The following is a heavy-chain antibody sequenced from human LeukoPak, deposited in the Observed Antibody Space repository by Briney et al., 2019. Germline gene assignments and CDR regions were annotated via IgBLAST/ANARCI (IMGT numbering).Heavy chain of an antibody. CDR3: ARADAAYDILTPGAFDI. J-gene: IGHJ3*02. Sequence: PGGSLRLSCAASGFTFDDYGMSWVRQAPGKGLEWVSGINWNGGRTGYADSGKGRFTISRDNAKNSLYLQMNSLRAEDTALYYCARADAAYDILTPGAFDIWGQGTMVTVSS. V-gene: IGHV3-20*04. D-gene: IGHD3-9*01. CDR1: GFTFDDYG. CDR2: INWNGGRT.